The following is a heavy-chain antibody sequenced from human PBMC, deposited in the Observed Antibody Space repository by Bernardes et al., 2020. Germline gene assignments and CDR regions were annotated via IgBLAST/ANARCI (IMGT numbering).Heavy chain of an antibody. D-gene: IGHD4-4*01. J-gene: IGHJ3*02. Sequence: ETLSLTCTVSGGSISSSSYYWGWIRQPPGKGLEWIGSIYYSGSTYYNPSLKSRVTISVDTSKNQFSLKLSSVTAADTAVYYCARRYSRGAFDIWGQGTMVTVSS. V-gene: IGHV4-39*01. CDR2: IYYSGST. CDR3: ARRYSRGAFDI. CDR1: GGSISSSSYY.